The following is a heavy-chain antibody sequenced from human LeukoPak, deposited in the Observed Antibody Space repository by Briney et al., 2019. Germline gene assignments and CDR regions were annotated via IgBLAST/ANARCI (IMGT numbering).Heavy chain of an antibody. Sequence: GGSLRLSCAVSGFTFSSSSMNWVRQAPGKGLEWVSSISSGSTYIYYADSLKDRFTISRDNAKNSLYLQMNSLRAEDTAVYYCARIGSGSLVAFDIWGQGTMVTVSS. CDR1: GFTFSSSS. CDR3: ARIGSGSLVAFDI. CDR2: ISSGSTYI. D-gene: IGHD3-10*01. V-gene: IGHV3-21*01. J-gene: IGHJ3*02.